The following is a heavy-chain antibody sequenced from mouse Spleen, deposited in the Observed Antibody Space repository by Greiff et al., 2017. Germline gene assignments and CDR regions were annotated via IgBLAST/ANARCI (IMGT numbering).Heavy chain of an antibody. CDR1: GFTFSDYY. J-gene: IGHJ1*01. CDR2: ISNGGGST. CDR3: ARHGKPYWYFDV. D-gene: IGHD4-1*01. V-gene: IGHV5-12*02. Sequence: EVKVEESGGGLVQPGGSLKLSCATSGFTFSDYYMYWVRQTPEKRLEWVAYISNGGGSTYYPDTVKGRFTISRDNAKNTLYLQMSRLKSEDTAMYYCARHGKPYWYFDVWGAGTTVTVSS.